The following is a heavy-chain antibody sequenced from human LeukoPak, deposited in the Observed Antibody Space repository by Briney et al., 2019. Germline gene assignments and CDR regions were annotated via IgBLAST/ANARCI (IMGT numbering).Heavy chain of an antibody. Sequence: GGSLRLSCAASGFTFSSYATHWGRQAPGKGLEGVAVISYDGSNKYYADSVKGRFTISSDNSKNTLYLKMNSLGAEDTAVYYCARGPYDSSGYRSSWFDPWGQGTLVTVSS. CDR3: ARGPYDSSGYRSSWFDP. CDR1: GFTFSSYA. J-gene: IGHJ5*02. CDR2: ISYDGSNK. D-gene: IGHD3-22*01. V-gene: IGHV3-30*04.